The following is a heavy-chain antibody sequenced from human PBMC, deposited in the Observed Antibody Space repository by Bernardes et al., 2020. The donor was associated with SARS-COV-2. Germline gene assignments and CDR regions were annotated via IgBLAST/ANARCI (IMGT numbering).Heavy chain of an antibody. D-gene: IGHD3-16*01. V-gene: IGHV3-21*01. J-gene: IGHJ4*02. CDR3: ARAVAKGGAF. CDR1: GFTLGNYT. CDR2: ISSRGNIL. Sequence: GGSLRLSCEASGFTLGNYTMTWVRQAPGKGLEWVASISSRGNILHYTDPVKGRFTISRDNVKNSVYLQMENMRAEDTALYYCARAVAKGGAFWGQGTQVTVSS.